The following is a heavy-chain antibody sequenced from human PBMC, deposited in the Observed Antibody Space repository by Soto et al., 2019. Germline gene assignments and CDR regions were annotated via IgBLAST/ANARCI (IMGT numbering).Heavy chain of an antibody. D-gene: IGHD6-13*01. Sequence: GGSLRLSCAASGFTFSSYGMHWVRQAPGKGLEWVAVISYDGSNKYYADSVKGRFTISRDNSKNTLYLQMNSLRAEDTAVYYCAKGRVAAAGPFQHWGQGTLVTVSS. CDR3: AKGRVAAAGPFQH. CDR1: GFTFSSYG. J-gene: IGHJ1*01. V-gene: IGHV3-30*18. CDR2: ISYDGSNK.